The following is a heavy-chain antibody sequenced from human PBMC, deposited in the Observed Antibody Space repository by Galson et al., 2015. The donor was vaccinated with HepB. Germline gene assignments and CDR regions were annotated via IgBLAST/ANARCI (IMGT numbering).Heavy chain of an antibody. J-gene: IGHJ4*02. CDR1: GFTFSSYS. Sequence: SLRLSCAASGFTFSSYSMSWVRQAPGKGLEWVSYISSSSSTIYYADSVKGRFTISRDNAKNSLYLQMNSLRAEDTAVYYCARDRGYYYDSSGLGTNGYWGQGTLVTVSS. D-gene: IGHD3-22*01. CDR3: ARDRGYYYDSSGLGTNGY. V-gene: IGHV3-48*04. CDR2: ISSSSSTI.